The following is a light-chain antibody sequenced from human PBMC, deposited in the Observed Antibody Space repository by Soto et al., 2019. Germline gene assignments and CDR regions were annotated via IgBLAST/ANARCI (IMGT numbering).Light chain of an antibody. CDR1: QSVSSN. Sequence: EIEMTQSPSTLSVSPGERATISCRASQSVSSNLAWYQQKPGQAPRLLIYAASTRATGIPARFSGSGSVTEFTLTISSLQSEDFAVYYCQQHNNWPPWTFGQGTKVEI. CDR3: QQHNNWPPWT. CDR2: AAS. V-gene: IGKV3-15*01. J-gene: IGKJ1*01.